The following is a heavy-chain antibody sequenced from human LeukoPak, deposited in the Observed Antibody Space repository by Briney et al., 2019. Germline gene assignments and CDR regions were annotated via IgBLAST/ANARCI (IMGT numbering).Heavy chain of an antibody. V-gene: IGHV3-9*01. CDR2: ISWNSGSI. CDR1: GFTFNDYY. Sequence: SGGSLRLSCAASGFTFNDYYMSWIRQAPGKGLEWVSGISWNSGSIGYADSVKGRFTISRDNAKNSLYLQMNSLRAEDTALYYCAKDNNWGLDYMDVWGKGTTVTISS. D-gene: IGHD7-27*01. CDR3: AKDNNWGLDYMDV. J-gene: IGHJ6*03.